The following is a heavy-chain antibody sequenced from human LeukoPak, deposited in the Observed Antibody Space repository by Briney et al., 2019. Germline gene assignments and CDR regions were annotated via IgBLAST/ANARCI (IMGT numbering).Heavy chain of an antibody. D-gene: IGHD1-26*01. CDR1: GYTFTGYY. Sequence: GASVEVSCKASGYTFTGYYMHWVRQAPGQGLEWMGWINPNSGGTNYAQKFQGRVTMTRDTSISTAYMELSRLRSDDTAVYYCARGGRIVGATAAFDIWGQGTMVTVSS. CDR3: ARGGRIVGATAAFDI. V-gene: IGHV1-2*02. J-gene: IGHJ3*02. CDR2: INPNSGGT.